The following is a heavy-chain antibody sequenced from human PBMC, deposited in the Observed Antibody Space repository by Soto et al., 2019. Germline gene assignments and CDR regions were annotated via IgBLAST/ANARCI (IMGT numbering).Heavy chain of an antibody. CDR2: VYPGDSDT. V-gene: IGHV5-51*01. Sequence: PGESLKISCKASGYNFASYWIAWVRQMPGKGLEWMGIVYPGDSDTRYSPSFQGQVTISADKYISTAYLQWRSLEASDTAMYYCATIAVALGGHWFDPWGQGTLVTVSS. D-gene: IGHD6-19*01. CDR1: GYNFASYW. J-gene: IGHJ5*02. CDR3: ATIAVALGGHWFDP.